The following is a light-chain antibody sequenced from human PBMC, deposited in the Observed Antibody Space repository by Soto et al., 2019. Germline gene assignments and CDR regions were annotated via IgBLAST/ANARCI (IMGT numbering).Light chain of an antibody. CDR2: EVT. J-gene: IGLJ1*01. Sequence: QSVLTQPASVSGSPGQSITISCTGTTNDVGGYNYVSWYQQHPGKAPKLLIFEVTSRPSGVSHRFSGSTSGNTASLTLSAPQGEDEADYYCCSYAASNTFVFGTGTKVTVL. V-gene: IGLV2-14*01. CDR3: CSYAASNTFV. CDR1: TNDVGGYNY.